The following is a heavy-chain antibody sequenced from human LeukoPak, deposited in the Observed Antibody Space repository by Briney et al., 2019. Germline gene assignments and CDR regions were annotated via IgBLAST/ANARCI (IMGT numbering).Heavy chain of an antibody. Sequence: GGSLRLSCAASGFTFSTYTMNWVRQAPGKGLEWVSSISSSSYFIYYADSVKGRFTISRDNSKNTLYLQMNSLRTEDTAVYYCAKFSSTLTGSSYFDYWGRGTLVTVSS. V-gene: IGHV3-21*01. D-gene: IGHD4-17*01. J-gene: IGHJ4*02. CDR1: GFTFSTYT. CDR3: AKFSSTLTGSSYFDY. CDR2: ISSSSYFI.